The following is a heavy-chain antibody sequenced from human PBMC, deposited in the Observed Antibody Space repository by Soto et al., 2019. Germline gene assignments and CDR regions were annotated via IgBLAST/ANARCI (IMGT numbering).Heavy chain of an antibody. Sequence: PSETLSLTCAVSGGSFSGDYWSWIRQPPGKGLEWIGEINHSGSTNYNPSLKSRVTISVDTSKNQFSLKLSSVTAADTAVYYCARRGSYGSGSYRYYYYYMDVWGKGTTVTVSS. J-gene: IGHJ6*03. V-gene: IGHV4-34*01. CDR3: ARRGSYGSGSYRYYYYYMDV. D-gene: IGHD3-10*01. CDR1: GGSFSGDY. CDR2: INHSGST.